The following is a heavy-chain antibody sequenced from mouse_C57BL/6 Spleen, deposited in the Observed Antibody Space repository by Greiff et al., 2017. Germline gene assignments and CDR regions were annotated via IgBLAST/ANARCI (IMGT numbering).Heavy chain of an antibody. V-gene: IGHV1-49*01. Sequence: LQQSGAELVRPGSSVKLSCKDSYFAFMASGMTWVKQRPGHGLEWIGAFTMSSDATEYSENFKGKATLTANTSSSPAYMRLSSPTSEDSEVYYCSNGDAWFAYWGQGTLVTVSA. CDR2: FTMSSDAT. CDR1: YFAFMASG. CDR3: SNGDAWFAY. J-gene: IGHJ3*01.